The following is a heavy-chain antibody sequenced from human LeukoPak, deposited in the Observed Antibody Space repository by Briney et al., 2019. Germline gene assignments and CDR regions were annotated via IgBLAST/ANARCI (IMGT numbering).Heavy chain of an antibody. CDR3: AGLGRKLYFPV. CDR2: IYYGGST. V-gene: IGHV4-39*01. J-gene: IGHJ6*04. D-gene: IGHD2-8*01. Sequence: PSETLSLTCTVSGGSISSSNYYWGWIRQPPGKGLEWIGSIYYGGSTYYNPSLKSRVTISVDTSRNQFSLRLSSVTAADAAVYYCAGLGRKLYFPVWGKGTTVTVYS. CDR1: GGSISSSNYY.